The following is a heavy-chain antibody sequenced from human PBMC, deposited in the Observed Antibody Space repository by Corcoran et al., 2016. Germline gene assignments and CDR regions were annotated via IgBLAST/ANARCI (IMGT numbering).Heavy chain of an antibody. J-gene: IGHJ3*01. CDR3: ARGGDGYNLPVA. CDR1: GFTFSSYS. CDR2: ISSSSSYI. V-gene: IGHV3-21*01. Sequence: EVQLVESGGGLVKPGGSLRLSCAASGFTFSSYSMNWVRQAPGKGLEWVSSISSSSSYIYYADSVKGRFTISRDNAKNSLYLQMNSLRAEDTAVYYCARGGDGYNLPVAWDQGTMVTVSS. D-gene: IGHD5-12*01.